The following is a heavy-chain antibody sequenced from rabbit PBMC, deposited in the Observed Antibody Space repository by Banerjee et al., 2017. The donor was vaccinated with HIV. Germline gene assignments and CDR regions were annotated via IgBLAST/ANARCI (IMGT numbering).Heavy chain of an antibody. Sequence: QEQLEESGGDLVKPEGSLTLTCTASGFSFSNRCVMCWVRQTPGKGLEWIGCIGAGSSGTTYYASWAKGRLTISKTSSTTVTLQMTSLTAADTATYFCARDLTGVTGWNFNLWGPGTL. CDR2: IGAGSSGTT. J-gene: IGHJ4*01. D-gene: IGHD7-1*01. CDR3: ARDLTGVTGWNFNL. V-gene: IGHV1S45*01. CDR1: GFSFSNRCV.